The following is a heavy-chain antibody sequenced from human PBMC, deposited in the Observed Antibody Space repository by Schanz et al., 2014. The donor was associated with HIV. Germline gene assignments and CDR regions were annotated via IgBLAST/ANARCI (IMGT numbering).Heavy chain of an antibody. J-gene: IGHJ4*02. CDR1: GFTFNNYG. V-gene: IGHV3-30*18. CDR2: ISYDGTKK. Sequence: QVQLVESGGGVVQPGRSLRLSCVVSGFTFNNYGMHWVRQAPGKGLEGVAVISYDGTKKHYADSVKGRFTISRDNSKNTLYLQMNSLGAEDTAVYYCAKVAIHSSGWLPFDYWGQGTLVTVSP. D-gene: IGHD6-19*01. CDR3: AKVAIHSSGWLPFDY.